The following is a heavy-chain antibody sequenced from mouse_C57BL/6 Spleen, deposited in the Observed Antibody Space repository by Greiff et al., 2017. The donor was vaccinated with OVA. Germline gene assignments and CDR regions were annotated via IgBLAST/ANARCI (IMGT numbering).Heavy chain of an antibody. V-gene: IGHV5-9*01. D-gene: IGHD2-1*01. J-gene: IGHJ3*01. CDR2: ISGGGGNT. CDR1: GFTFSSYT. CDR3: ARRDYGNYGFAY. Sequence: EVQLVESGGGLVKPGGSLKLSCAASGFTFSSYTMSWVRQTPEKRLEWVATISGGGGNTYYPDSVKGRFTISRDNAKNTLYLQMSSLRSEDTALYYCARRDYGNYGFAYWGQGTLVTVSA.